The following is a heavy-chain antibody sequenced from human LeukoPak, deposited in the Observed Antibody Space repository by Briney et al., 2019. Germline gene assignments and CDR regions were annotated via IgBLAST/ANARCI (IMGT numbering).Heavy chain of an antibody. CDR1: GYTFTSYY. CDR2: IRYDGSNK. J-gene: IGHJ6*03. CDR3: AKDAAARRSAYMDV. V-gene: IGHV3-30*02. Sequence: SCKASGYTFTSYYMHRVRQAPGKGLEWVAFIRYDGSNKYYADSVKGRFTISRDNSKNTLYLQMNSLRAEDTAVYYCAKDAAARRSAYMDVWGKGTTVTVSS. D-gene: IGHD6-13*01.